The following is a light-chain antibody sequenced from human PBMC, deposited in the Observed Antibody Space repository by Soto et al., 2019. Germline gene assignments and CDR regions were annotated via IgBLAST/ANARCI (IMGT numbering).Light chain of an antibody. CDR1: QSLLQTNGNTY. Sequence: DIVMTQSPLSLPVTSEAPASISSRSSQSLLQTNGNTYLDWYQQKPGKAPKLLIYAASSLQSSVPSRFTGRGSGTVFTLTISSLQPEDFATYYCQHSYSTPWAFGQGTKVDIK. J-gene: IGKJ1*01. CDR3: QHSYSTPWA. V-gene: IGKV1-39*01. CDR2: AAS.